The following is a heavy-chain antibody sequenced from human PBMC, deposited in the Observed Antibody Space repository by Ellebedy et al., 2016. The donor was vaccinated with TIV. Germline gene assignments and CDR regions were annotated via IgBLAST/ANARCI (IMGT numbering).Heavy chain of an antibody. Sequence: MPSETLSLTCAVSGGSINSGDYSWSFIRQPPGKGLEWIGYIYRGGSTYYNPSRKSRVTISVDRSKNQFSLKLSSVTAADTAVYYCARGGEGLYAEYFQHWGQGTLVTVSS. V-gene: IGHV4-30-2*01. CDR1: GGSINSGDYS. J-gene: IGHJ1*01. CDR3: ARGGEGLYAEYFQH. CDR2: IYRGGST. D-gene: IGHD3-16*01.